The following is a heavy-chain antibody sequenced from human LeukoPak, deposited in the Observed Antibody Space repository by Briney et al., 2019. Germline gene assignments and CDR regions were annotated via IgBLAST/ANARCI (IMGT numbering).Heavy chain of an antibody. CDR2: ISSNIDYK. J-gene: IGHJ4*02. CDR3: ASLLIAAAGINY. Sequence: GGSLRLSCAASGFTFSTYTMNWVRQAPGKGLEWVSSISSNIDYKYYTDSVKGRFTISRDNAKNSLYLQMNSLRAEDTAVYYCASLLIAAAGINYWGQGTLVTVSS. CDR1: GFTFSTYT. V-gene: IGHV3-21*01. D-gene: IGHD6-13*01.